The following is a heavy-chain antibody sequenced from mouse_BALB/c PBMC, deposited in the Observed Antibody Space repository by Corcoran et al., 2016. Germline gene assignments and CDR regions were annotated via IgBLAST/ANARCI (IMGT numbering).Heavy chain of an antibody. V-gene: IGHV9-3-1*01. Sequence: QIQLVQSGPELKKPGETVKISCKASGYTFTHYGMNWVKQAPGKGLKWMGWINTYTGEPTYADDFKGRFAFSLETSASTAYLQNNNLKNEDTATYFCARDPALFAYWGQGTLVTVSA. CDR3: ARDPALFAY. CDR2: INTYTGEP. J-gene: IGHJ3*01. CDR1: GYTFTHYG.